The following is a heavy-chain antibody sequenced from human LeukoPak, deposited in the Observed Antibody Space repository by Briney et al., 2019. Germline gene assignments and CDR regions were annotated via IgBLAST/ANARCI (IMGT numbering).Heavy chain of an antibody. V-gene: IGHV3-30*03. CDR2: IALDGSRK. CDR1: GFTFSHHH. J-gene: IGHJ4*02. Sequence: QAGGSLRLSCAASGFTFSHHHIHWVRQAPGKGLEWVTVIALDGSRKTYADSVKGRFTISRDNSKNTVSLQMNSLGVEDTAVYYCARDQGDASGWFFDYWGQGARVIVSS. D-gene: IGHD6-19*01. CDR3: ARDQGDASGWFFDY.